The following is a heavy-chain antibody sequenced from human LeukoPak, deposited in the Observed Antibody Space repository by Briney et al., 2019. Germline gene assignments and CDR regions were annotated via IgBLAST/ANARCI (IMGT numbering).Heavy chain of an antibody. Sequence: PGRSLRLSCAASGFTFSSYAMHWFRQAPGKGLEWVGFIRSKAYGGTTEYAASVKGRFTISRDDSKSIAYLQMNSLKTEDTAVYYCTRQYYDTSEVDYWGQGTLVTVSS. D-gene: IGHD3-22*01. CDR1: GFTFSSYA. CDR3: TRQYYDTSEVDY. J-gene: IGHJ4*02. CDR2: IRSKAYGGTT. V-gene: IGHV3-49*03.